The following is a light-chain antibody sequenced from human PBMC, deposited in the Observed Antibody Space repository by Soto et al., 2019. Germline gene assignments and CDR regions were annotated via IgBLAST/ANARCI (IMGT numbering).Light chain of an antibody. J-gene: IGKJ2*01. CDR2: GAS. V-gene: IGKV3-20*01. CDR1: QSVSSSY. CDR3: QQYGSSPVT. Sequence: EIVLTQSPGTLSLSPGERATLSCRASQSVSSSYLAWYQQKPGQAPRLLIYGASSRATGIPDRFSGSGSGTDVSLTIIRLEPDYFAVYYCQQYGSSPVTFGQGTKLEIK.